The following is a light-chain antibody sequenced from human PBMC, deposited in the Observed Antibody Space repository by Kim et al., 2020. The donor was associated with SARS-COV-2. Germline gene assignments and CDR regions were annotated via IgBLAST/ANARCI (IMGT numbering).Light chain of an antibody. J-gene: IGLJ1*01. Sequence: GQSITISCTGSSSDVGKYNRVSWFQQHPGKAPKLIIYAGSQRPSGVSNRFSDSKSGNTASLIISGLQAEDEADYYCCSYAGNRIYVFGTGTKVTVL. V-gene: IGLV2-23*01. CDR3: CSYAGNRIYV. CDR2: AGS. CDR1: SSDVGKYNR.